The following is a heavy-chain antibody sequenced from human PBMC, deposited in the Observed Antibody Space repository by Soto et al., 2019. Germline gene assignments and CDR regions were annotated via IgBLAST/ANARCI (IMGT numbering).Heavy chain of an antibody. J-gene: IGHJ3*01. D-gene: IGHD2-2*01. CDR3: ARDCSSSSCYGRAFDV. CDR2: IYHSGSI. CDR1: SGSISSTNW. Sequence: QVQLQESGPGLVKPSGTLSLTCAVSSGSISSTNWWSWVRQPPGKGLEWIGDIYHSGSINYNPSLKSRVTMSVDKSKNQFSLKLNSVTAADTAVYYCARDCSSSSCYGRAFDVWGQGTMVTVSS. V-gene: IGHV4-4*02.